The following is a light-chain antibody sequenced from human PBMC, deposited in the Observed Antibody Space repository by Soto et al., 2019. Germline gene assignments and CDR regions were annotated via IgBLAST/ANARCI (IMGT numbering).Light chain of an antibody. CDR1: SSDVGAYNY. CDR2: EVN. Sequence: QSVLTQPASVSGSPGQSITISCTGTSSDVGAYNYVSWYQQHPGKAPKLMIYEVNNRPSGVSNRFSGSKSGNTASLTISGLQAEDEGDYYCTSYTSSNTWVFGGGTKVTVL. J-gene: IGLJ3*02. V-gene: IGLV2-14*01. CDR3: TSYTSSNTWV.